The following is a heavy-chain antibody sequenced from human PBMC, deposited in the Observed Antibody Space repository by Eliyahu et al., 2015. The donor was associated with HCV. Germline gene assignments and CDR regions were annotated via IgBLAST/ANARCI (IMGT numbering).Heavy chain of an antibody. D-gene: IGHD3-3*01. V-gene: IGHV4-39*01. CDR1: GXSIXSSXYX. Sequence: QLQLQESGPGLVKPSETLSLTCTVSGXSIXSSXYXXGWIXXPPGKGLEWIGSIYYSGGTYYNPSLKSRVTISVDTSKNQFSLKLSSVTAADTAVYYCARHVKARITIFGRHEEWFDPWGQGTLVTVSS. CDR3: ARHVKARITIFGRHEEWFDP. CDR2: IYYSGGT. J-gene: IGHJ5*02.